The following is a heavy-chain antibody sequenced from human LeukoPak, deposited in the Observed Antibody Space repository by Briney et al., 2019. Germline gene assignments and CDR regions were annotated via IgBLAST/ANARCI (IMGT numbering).Heavy chain of an antibody. D-gene: IGHD3-22*01. CDR1: GFTFGTYG. CDR3: ARDLYDSCVDY. J-gene: IGHJ4*02. V-gene: IGHV3-23*01. CDR2: ITGDSGGT. Sequence: GGSLRLSCVVSGFTFGTYGMSWVRQAPGRGLEWVSSITGDSGGTYYAPSVRGRFTISRDNPKNTLYLQMNSLRDEDTAVYYCARDLYDSCVDYWGQGTLVTVSS.